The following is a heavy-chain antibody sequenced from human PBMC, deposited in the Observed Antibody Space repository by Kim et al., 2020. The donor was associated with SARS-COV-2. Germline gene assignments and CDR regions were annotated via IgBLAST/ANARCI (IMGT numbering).Heavy chain of an antibody. CDR1: GFTFSSYA. Sequence: GGSLRLSCAASGFTFSSYAMHWVRQAPGKGLEWVAVISYDGSNKYYADSVKGRFTISRDNSKNTLYLQMNSLRAEDTAVYYCARDMGPTYYYGSGSYYWGTYYCYGMDVWGQGTTVTVSS. CDR3: ARDMGPTYYYGSGSYYWGTYYCYGMDV. CDR2: ISYDGSNK. D-gene: IGHD3-10*01. V-gene: IGHV3-30*04. J-gene: IGHJ6*02.